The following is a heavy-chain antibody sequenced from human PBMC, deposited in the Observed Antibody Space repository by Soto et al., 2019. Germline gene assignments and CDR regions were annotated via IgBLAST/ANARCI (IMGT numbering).Heavy chain of an antibody. CDR1: GGSISRYY. CDR3: ARGVSECYNYVPPYLDD. J-gene: IGHJ4*02. Sequence: SETLSLTCTVSGGSISRYYWSWFRQPPGKGLEWIGYIYYSGSTNYNPSLESRVTISVDTSKNQFSLKLSSVTAADTAVYYCARGVSECYNYVPPYLDDRGRRTSVTVSS. D-gene: IGHD2-21*01. CDR2: IYYSGST. V-gene: IGHV4-59*01.